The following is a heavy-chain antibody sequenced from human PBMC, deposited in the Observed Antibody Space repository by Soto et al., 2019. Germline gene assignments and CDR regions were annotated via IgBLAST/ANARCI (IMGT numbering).Heavy chain of an antibody. V-gene: IGHV4-34*01. CDR1: GGSFSGHF. CDR2: INHSGST. CDR3: AREGGSYDSGGYLIRGAFDI. D-gene: IGHD3-22*01. J-gene: IGHJ3*02. Sequence: SETLSLTCAVYGGSFSGHFWNWIRQPPGKGLEWIGEINHSGSTNYNPSLKSRVTISVDTSKNQFSLKLTSVTAADTAVYYCAREGGSYDSGGYLIRGAFDIWGQGTMVTVSS.